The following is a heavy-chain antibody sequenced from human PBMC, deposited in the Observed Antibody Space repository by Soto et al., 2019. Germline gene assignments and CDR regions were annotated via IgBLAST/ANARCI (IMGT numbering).Heavy chain of an antibody. CDR3: AKWSPSIAAADPLSPYFDY. V-gene: IGHV3-23*01. CDR1: GFTFSSYA. CDR2: ISSSGGST. Sequence: PGGSLRLSCAASGFTFSSYAMSWVRQAPGKGLEWVSAISSSGGSTYYADSVMGRFTISRDNSKNTLYLQMNSLRAEGTAVYYCAKWSPSIAAADPLSPYFDYWGQGTLVTVSS. D-gene: IGHD6-13*01. J-gene: IGHJ4*02.